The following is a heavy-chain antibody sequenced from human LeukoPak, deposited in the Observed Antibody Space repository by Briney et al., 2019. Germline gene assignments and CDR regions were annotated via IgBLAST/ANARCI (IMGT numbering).Heavy chain of an antibody. D-gene: IGHD2-2*01. CDR3: ATDRDIVAVPAALGY. J-gene: IGHJ4*02. V-gene: IGHV1-24*01. Sequence: ASVKVSCKVSGYTLTDLSMHWVRQTPGKGLEWMGGFDPEDGETIYAQKFQGRVTMTEDTSTDTAYLELSGLKSEDTAVYYCATDRDIVAVPAALGYWGQGTLVTVSS. CDR2: FDPEDGET. CDR1: GYTLTDLS.